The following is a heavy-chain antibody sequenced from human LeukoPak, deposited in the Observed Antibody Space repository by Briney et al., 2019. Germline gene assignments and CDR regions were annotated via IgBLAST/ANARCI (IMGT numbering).Heavy chain of an antibody. CDR3: ARGPLGYYYGMDV. V-gene: IGHV1-69*02. CDR2: IIPILGIA. J-gene: IGHJ6*02. Sequence: GASGKVSCKASGGTFSSDTISWVRQAPGQGLEWMGRIIPILGIANYAQKFQGRVTITADKSTSTAYMELSSLRSEDTAVYYCARGPLGYYYGMDVWGQGTTVTVSS. CDR1: GGTFSSDT. D-gene: IGHD7-27*01.